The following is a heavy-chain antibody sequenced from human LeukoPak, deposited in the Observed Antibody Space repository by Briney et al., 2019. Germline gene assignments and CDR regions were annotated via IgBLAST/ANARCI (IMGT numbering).Heavy chain of an antibody. V-gene: IGHV4-4*07. CDR3: ARDRGPGLVVAARRFLVDAFDI. CDR2: IYISGST. D-gene: IGHD2-15*01. Sequence: PSETLSLTCIVSGGSISNYYWSWIRQPAGKGLEWIGRIYISGSTNYNPSLKSRVTISVDTSKNQFSLKLSSVTAADTAVYYCARDRGPGLVVAARRFLVDAFDIWGQGTMVTVSS. J-gene: IGHJ3*02. CDR1: GGSISNYY.